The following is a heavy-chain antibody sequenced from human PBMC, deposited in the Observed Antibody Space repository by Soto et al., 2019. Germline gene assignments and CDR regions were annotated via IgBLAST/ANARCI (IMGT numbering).Heavy chain of an antibody. D-gene: IGHD2-2*03. J-gene: IGHJ6*02. V-gene: IGHV1-69*01. CDR2: IIPIFGTA. Sequence: QVQLVQSGAEVKKPGSSVKVSCKASGGTFSSYAISWVRQAPGQGLEWMGGIIPIFGTANYAQKFQGRVTITADESTSTAYIELSSLRSEDTAVYYCARGYGYCSSTSCYAAANYYYYYGMDVWGQGTTVTVSS. CDR3: ARGYGYCSSTSCYAAANYYYYYGMDV. CDR1: GGTFSSYA.